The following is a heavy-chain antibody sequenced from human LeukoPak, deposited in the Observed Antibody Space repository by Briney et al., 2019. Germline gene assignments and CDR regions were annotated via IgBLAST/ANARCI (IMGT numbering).Heavy chain of an antibody. Sequence: SVKVSCKASGGTFSSYTISLVRQAPGQGLEWMGRIIPILGIANYAQKFQGRVTITADKSTSTAYMELSSLRSEDTAVYYCARAPGISQAADYWGQGTLVTVSS. CDR2: IIPILGIA. CDR1: GGTFSSYT. J-gene: IGHJ4*02. CDR3: ARAPGISQAADY. D-gene: IGHD2-15*01. V-gene: IGHV1-69*02.